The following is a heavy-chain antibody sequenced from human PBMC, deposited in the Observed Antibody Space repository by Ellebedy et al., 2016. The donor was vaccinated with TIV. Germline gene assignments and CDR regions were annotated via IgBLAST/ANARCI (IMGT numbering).Heavy chain of an antibody. CDR2: ISNSGSSI. J-gene: IGHJ5*02. D-gene: IGHD4-23*01. V-gene: IGHV3-11*01. CDR3: ANPREVVGGNRS. CDR1: GFTFSDYY. Sequence: GGSLRLSXAASGFTFSDYYMSWIRQAPGKGLEWVSYISNSGSSIYYADSLKGRFTISRDNAKNSLSLQMNNLRTEDTAVYYCANPREVVGGNRSWGQGTLVTVSS.